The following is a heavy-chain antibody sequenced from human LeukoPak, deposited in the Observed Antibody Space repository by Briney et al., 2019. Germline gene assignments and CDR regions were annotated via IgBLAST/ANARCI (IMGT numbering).Heavy chain of an antibody. J-gene: IGHJ4*02. CDR1: GFTFNHFA. V-gene: IGHV3-33*06. CDR2: IWSDGSNK. CDR3: AKDAQRGFDYSNSLEY. D-gene: IGHD4-11*01. Sequence: GRSLRLSCAASGFTFNHFAMHWVRQAPGKGLEWVAVIWSDGSNKFYADSVRGRFTISRDDSRKTVYLQMDRMTAEDTAIYYCAKDAQRGFDYSNSLEYWGQGALVTVSS.